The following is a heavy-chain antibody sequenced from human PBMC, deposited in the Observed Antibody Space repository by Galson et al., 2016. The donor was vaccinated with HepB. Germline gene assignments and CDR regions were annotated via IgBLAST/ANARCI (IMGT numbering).Heavy chain of an antibody. CDR2: VTGFDRKR. CDR3: ARTRRAPYCGGDCYPKTYFDS. Sequence: SVKVSCKASGYTFNNYGIVWVRQAPGQGLEWVGGVTGFDRKRNYAQKFQDRVTVTTDTSTNTAYLDLLSLKYDDTAIYYCARTRRAPYCGGDCYPKTYFDSWGRGALVTVSS. CDR1: GYTFNNYG. J-gene: IGHJ4*02. D-gene: IGHD2-21*02. V-gene: IGHV1-18*01.